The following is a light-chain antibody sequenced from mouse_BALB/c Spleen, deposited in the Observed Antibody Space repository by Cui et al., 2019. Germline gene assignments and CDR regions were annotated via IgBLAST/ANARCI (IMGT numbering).Light chain of an antibody. CDR1: SSVSY. Sequence: QIGLTQSPAPMSASPGEKVTMTCSASSSVSYMYWYQQKPRSSPKPWIYLTSNLASGVPARFSGSGSGTSYSLTISSMEAEDAATYYCQQWSSNPPTFGSGTKLEIK. V-gene: IGKV4-68*01. J-gene: IGKJ4*01. CDR2: LTS. CDR3: QQWSSNPPT.